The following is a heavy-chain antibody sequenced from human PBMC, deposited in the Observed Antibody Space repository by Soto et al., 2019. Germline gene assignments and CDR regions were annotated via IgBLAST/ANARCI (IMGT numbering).Heavy chain of an antibody. Sequence: SETLSLTCTVSGGSITGHYWSWFRQPPGKGLEWIGYVHYTGGTNYNPSLKSRVTISVDTSRNQFSLKLRSVTAADTAVYYCARNNGWYVHDYWGQGTLVTVSS. CDR1: GGSITGHY. CDR3: ARNNGWYVHDY. J-gene: IGHJ4*02. V-gene: IGHV4-59*08. D-gene: IGHD6-19*01. CDR2: VHYTGGT.